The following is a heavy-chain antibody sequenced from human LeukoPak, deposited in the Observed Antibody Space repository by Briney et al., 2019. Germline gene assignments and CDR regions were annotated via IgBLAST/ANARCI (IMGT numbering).Heavy chain of an antibody. J-gene: IGHJ4*02. CDR1: GFTFSSYS. Sequence: GGSLRLSCAASGFTFSSYSMNWVRQAPGKGLEWVSFISSSSSYIYYADSVKGRFTISRDNSKNTLYLQMNSLRAEDTAVYYCARALDEGARFDYWGQGTLVTVSS. CDR2: ISSSSSYI. V-gene: IGHV3-21*01. CDR3: ARALDEGARFDY.